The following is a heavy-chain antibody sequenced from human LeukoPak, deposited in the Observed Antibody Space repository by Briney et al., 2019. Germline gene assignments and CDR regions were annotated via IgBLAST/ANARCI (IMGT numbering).Heavy chain of an antibody. D-gene: IGHD6-13*01. V-gene: IGHV3-30*02. J-gene: IGHJ4*02. CDR3: AKDPRVYRRAAGPTYFDY. CDR1: GFTFSSYG. Sequence: GGSLRLSCAASGFTFSSYGMHWVRQAPGKGLEWVAFIRYDGSNKYYADSVKGRFTISRDNSKNTLCLQMNSLRAEDTAVYYCAKDPRVYRRAAGPTYFDYWGQGTLVTVSS. CDR2: IRYDGSNK.